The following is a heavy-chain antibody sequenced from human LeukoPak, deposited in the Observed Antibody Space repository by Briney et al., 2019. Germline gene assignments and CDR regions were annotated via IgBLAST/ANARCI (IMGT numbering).Heavy chain of an antibody. V-gene: IGHV1-18*01. CDR1: GYTFTNYG. CDR2: TSTHNANV. CDR3: ARIGVSVSAAGRYTDAFDI. D-gene: IGHD6-13*01. Sequence: AAVKVSCKASGYTFTNYGISWVRQAPGQGLKWMGWTSTHNANVNYAQNFQDRITMTTDTSTTTGYMELRSLRSDDTAVYYCARIGVSVSAAGRYTDAFDIWGQGTMVTVSS. J-gene: IGHJ3*02.